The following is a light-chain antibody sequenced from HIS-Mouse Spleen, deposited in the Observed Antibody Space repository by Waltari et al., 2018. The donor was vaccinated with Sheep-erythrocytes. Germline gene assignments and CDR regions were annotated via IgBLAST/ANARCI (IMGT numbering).Light chain of an antibody. Sequence: DIQMTQSPSTLSASSVGRVTITCRASQSISSWLAWYQQKPGKAPKLLIYKASSLESGVPSRFSGSGSGTEFTLTISSLQPDDFATYYCQQYNSYSWTFGQGTKVEIK. J-gene: IGKJ1*01. CDR2: KAS. CDR3: QQYNSYSWT. CDR1: QSISSW. V-gene: IGKV1-5*03.